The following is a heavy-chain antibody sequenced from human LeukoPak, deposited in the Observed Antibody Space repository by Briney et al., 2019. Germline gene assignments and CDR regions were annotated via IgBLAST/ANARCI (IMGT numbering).Heavy chain of an antibody. CDR2: ISAYNGNT. Sequence: GASVKVSCKASGYTFTSYYMHWVRQAPGQGLEWMGWISAYNGNTNYAQKFQGRVTMTTDTSTSTAYMEVRSLTSDDTAVYYCARGSGDLDYWGQGTLVTVSS. V-gene: IGHV1-18*04. CDR1: GYTFTSYY. J-gene: IGHJ4*02. D-gene: IGHD1-1*01. CDR3: ARGSGDLDY.